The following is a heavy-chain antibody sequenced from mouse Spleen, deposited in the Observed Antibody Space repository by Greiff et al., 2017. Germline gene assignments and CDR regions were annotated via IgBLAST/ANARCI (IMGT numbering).Heavy chain of an antibody. CDR3: NANYGNYGAMDY. J-gene: IGHJ4*01. CDR2: IDPENGDT. V-gene: IGHV14-4*02. CDR1: GFNIKDYY. Sequence: EVKLQESGAELVRSGASVKLSCTASGFNIKDYYMHWVKQRPEQGLEWIGWIDPENGDTEYAPKFQGKATMTADTSSNTAYLQLSSLTSEDTAVYYCNANYGNYGAMDYWGQGTSVTVSS. D-gene: IGHD2-1*01.